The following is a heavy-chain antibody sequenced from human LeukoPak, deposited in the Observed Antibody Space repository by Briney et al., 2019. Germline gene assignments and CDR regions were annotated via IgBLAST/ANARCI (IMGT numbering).Heavy chain of an antibody. V-gene: IGHV4-59*01. CDR3: ARGDSSDWQYFFDY. J-gene: IGHJ4*02. CDR2: NYYSGSI. CDR1: GGSISTYY. Sequence: SETLSLTCTVSGGSISTYYWSWIRQPPGKELEWIGYNYYSGSINYNPSLKGRVTISLDTSKNQFSLKLSSVTAADTAVYYCARGDSSDWQYFFDYWGQGTLVTVSS. D-gene: IGHD6-19*01.